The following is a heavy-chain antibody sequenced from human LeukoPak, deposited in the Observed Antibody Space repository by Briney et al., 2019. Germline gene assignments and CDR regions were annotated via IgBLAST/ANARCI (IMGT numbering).Heavy chain of an antibody. D-gene: IGHD2-2*01. CDR3: ANDLLCSSTSCYGTGYFDS. V-gene: IGHV3-30*18. CDR2: ISYVGSNK. CDR1: GFTLSSYG. J-gene: IGHJ4*02. Sequence: GGSLRLSCAASGFTLSSYGMHWVRQAPGKGLEWVAIISYVGSNKDYADSVKGRFTISRDNSKNTLYLQMNSLRAEDTAVYYCANDLLCSSTSCYGTGYFDSWGQGALVTVSS.